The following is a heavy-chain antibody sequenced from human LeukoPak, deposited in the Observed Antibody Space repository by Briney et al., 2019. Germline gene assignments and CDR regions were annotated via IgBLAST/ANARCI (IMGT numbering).Heavy chain of an antibody. CDR3: ASDSSGYFGP. CDR2: ISNSGSAK. Sequence: GGSLRLSCAASGFTFSDYYMNWLRQAPGRGLEWVSYISNSGSAKYYADSVKGRFTISRDNAKNSVYLEMNSLRAEDTAVYYCASDSSGYFGPWGQGTLVTVSS. CDR1: GFTFSDYY. D-gene: IGHD3-22*01. V-gene: IGHV3-11*01. J-gene: IGHJ5*02.